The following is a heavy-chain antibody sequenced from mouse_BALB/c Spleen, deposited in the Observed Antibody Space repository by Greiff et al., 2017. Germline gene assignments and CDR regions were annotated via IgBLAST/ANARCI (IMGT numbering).Heavy chain of an antibody. CDR3: ARGGDYDGAMDY. J-gene: IGHJ4*01. D-gene: IGHD2-4*01. CDR2: ISSGSSTI. CDR1: GFTFSSFG. V-gene: IGHV5-17*02. Sequence: EVQLVESGGGLVQPGGSRKLSCAASGFTFSSFGMHWVRQAPEKGLEWVAYISSGSSTIYYADTVKGRFTISRDNPKNTLFLQMTSLRSEDTAMYYCARGGDYDGAMDYWGQGTSVTVSS.